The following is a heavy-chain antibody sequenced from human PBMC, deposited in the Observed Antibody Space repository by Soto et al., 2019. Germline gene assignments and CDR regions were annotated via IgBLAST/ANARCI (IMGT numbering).Heavy chain of an antibody. V-gene: IGHV1-69*06. Sequence: QVQLVQSGAEVTKPGSSVKVSCKASGGTFNSYALTWLRQAPGHGLEWMGGIIPIFRSTNYAQKFQGRVTIPANRSTSTAYMELSSLRSADTAVYYGAGVLTPPYGSGWRSLCWYVDLWGRGSLVTVSS. CDR2: IIPIFRST. CDR1: GGTFNSYA. J-gene: IGHJ2*01. D-gene: IGHD6-19*01. CDR3: AGVLTPPYGSGWRSLCWYVDL.